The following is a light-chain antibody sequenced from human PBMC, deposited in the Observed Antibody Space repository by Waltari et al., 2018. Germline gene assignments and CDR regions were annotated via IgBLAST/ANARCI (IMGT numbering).Light chain of an antibody. V-gene: IGKV1-33*01. CDR1: QDIRSF. CDR2: GAS. CDR3: QQHDNFPYT. J-gene: IGKJ2*01. Sequence: DIQMTQSPSSLSASVGDTVIITCQATQDIRSFLNWFQQKPGKAPKRLIYGASNLETGVPSRFSGSGSETDFTVTISGLQPEDFATYYCQQHDNFPYTFGQGTKLEI.